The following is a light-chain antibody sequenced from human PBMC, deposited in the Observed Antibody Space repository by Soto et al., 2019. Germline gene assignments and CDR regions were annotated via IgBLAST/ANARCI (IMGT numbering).Light chain of an antibody. Sequence: DIVMTQSPLSPPVTPGEPASISCRSSRSLLQTNGNTYLDWYLQKPGQSPQLLISLATNRASGVPDRFSGSGSGTDFTLQISRVEAEDVGVYYCMQALQTPFTFGGGTKVDIK. CDR2: LAT. V-gene: IGKV2-28*01. CDR3: MQALQTPFT. J-gene: IGKJ4*01. CDR1: RSLLQTNGNTY.